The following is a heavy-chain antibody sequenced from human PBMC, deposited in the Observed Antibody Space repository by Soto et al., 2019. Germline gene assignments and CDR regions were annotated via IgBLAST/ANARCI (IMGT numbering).Heavy chain of an antibody. CDR2: IDHSGST. V-gene: IGHV4-4*02. CDR1: GVSIGNPNW. D-gene: IGHD3-9*01. J-gene: IGHJ3*02. CDR3: ARGIFYAFDI. Sequence: QVQLQESGPGVVKPSGTLSLTCAVSGVSIGNPNWWAWVRQAPGKGLEWIGEIDHSGSTNYNPSLNSRVTISLDRSKNQFSLKLSSVAAADTAVYYCARGIFYAFDIWGQGTMVTVSS.